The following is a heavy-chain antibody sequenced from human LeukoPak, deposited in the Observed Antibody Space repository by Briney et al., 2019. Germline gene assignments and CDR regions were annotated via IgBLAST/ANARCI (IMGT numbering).Heavy chain of an antibody. V-gene: IGHV4-34*01. CDR2: INHSGST. CDR3: ARGSGYSSSWYRRRYFDY. Sequence: PSETLSLTCAVYGGSFSGYYWSWIRQPPGKGLEWIREINHSGSTNYNPSLKSRVTISVDTSKNQFSLKLSSVTAADTAVYYCARGSGYSSSWYRRRYFDYWGQGTLVTVSS. D-gene: IGHD6-13*01. J-gene: IGHJ4*02. CDR1: GGSFSGYY.